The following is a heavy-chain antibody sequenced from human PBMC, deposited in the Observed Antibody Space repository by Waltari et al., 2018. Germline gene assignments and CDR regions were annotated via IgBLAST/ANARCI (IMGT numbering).Heavy chain of an antibody. J-gene: IGHJ4*02. D-gene: IGHD6-13*01. CDR3: ARARTIAAAAPAPFDY. CDR1: GGTFSSYA. V-gene: IGHV1-69*05. Sequence: QVQLVQSGAEVKKPGSSVKVSCKASGGTFSSYAISWVRQAPGQGLEWMGGIIPIFGTANYAQKCQGRVTITTDESTSTAYMELSSLRSEDTAVYYCARARTIAAAAPAPFDYWGQGTLVTVSS. CDR2: IIPIFGTA.